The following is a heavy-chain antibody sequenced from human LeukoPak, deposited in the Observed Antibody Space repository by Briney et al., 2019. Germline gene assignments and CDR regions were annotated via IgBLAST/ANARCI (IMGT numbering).Heavy chain of an antibody. CDR1: GYRFTVLY. D-gene: IGHD3-22*01. CDR2: INTKRGVT. Sequence: GASVKVSCKASGYRFTVLYIQWVRQAPGQGLEWMGWINTKRGVTNYAQKFQGRVTMTRDTTISTAYMELSSLTSDDTAVYYCATGGRDYFDGGGHRNWFDPWGQGTLVSVTS. CDR3: ATGGRDYFDGGGHRNWFDP. J-gene: IGHJ5*02. V-gene: IGHV1-2*02.